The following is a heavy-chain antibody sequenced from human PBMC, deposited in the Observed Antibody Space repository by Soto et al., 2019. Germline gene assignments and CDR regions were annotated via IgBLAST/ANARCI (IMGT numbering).Heavy chain of an antibody. CDR1: GFAFNNYG. CDR3: VSRIPSWVFDY. J-gene: IGHJ4*01. D-gene: IGHD2-21*01. V-gene: IGHV3-21*04. CDR2: ISKSDYT. Sequence: PGGSLRLSCTVSGFAFNNYGINWVRQAPGKGLEWVSSISKSDYTYYSDSVKGRFAISRDKSENTLYLQMNSLRDEDTGVYFCVSRIPSWVFDYWGLGTLVTVSS.